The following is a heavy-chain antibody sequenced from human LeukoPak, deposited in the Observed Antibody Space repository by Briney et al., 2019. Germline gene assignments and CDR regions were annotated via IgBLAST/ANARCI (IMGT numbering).Heavy chain of an antibody. Sequence: ASVKVSCKASGYTFTGYYMHWVRQAPGQGLEWMGWINPDSGGTNYAQKFQGRVTMTRDMSTSTDYMELSSLRSEDTAIYYCARDNSVGDNAWWFDPWGQGTLVTVSS. J-gene: IGHJ5*02. V-gene: IGHV1-2*02. D-gene: IGHD1-26*01. CDR2: INPDSGGT. CDR1: GYTFTGYY. CDR3: ARDNSVGDNAWWFDP.